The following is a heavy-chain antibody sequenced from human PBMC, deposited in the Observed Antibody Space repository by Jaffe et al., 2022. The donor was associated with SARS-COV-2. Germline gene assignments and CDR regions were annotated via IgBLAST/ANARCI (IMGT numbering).Heavy chain of an antibody. V-gene: IGHV1-8*01. CDR2: MNPNSGNT. J-gene: IGHJ5*02. CDR3: ARGGAFGYCSGGSCPTVNWFDP. CDR1: GYTFTSYD. Sequence: QVQLVQSGAEVKKPGASVKVSCKASGYTFTSYDINWVRQATGQGLEWMGWMNPNSGNTGYAQKFQGRVTMTRNTSISTAYMELSSLRSEDTAVYYCARGGAFGYCSGGSCPTVNWFDPWGQGTLVTVSS. D-gene: IGHD2-15*01.